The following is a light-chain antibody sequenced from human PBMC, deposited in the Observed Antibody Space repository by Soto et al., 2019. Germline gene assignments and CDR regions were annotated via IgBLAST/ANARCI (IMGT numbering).Light chain of an antibody. J-gene: IGKJ1*01. CDR2: ATS. CDR1: QSISTY. Sequence: DIDMTQSPSSLSASVVDIVTITCRASQSISTYLIWYQQKPGKAPKLLIYATSSLQNGVPSRFSGSGSGTDFTLTISSLQPEDFATHYCQQSYSTPPGTFGQGTKVDIK. V-gene: IGKV1-39*01. CDR3: QQSYSTPPGT.